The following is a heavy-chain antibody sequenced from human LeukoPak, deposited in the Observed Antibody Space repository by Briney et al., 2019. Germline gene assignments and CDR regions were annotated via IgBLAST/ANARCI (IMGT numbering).Heavy chain of an antibody. CDR1: GGSFSGYY. Sequence: SETLSLTCAVYGGSFSGYYWGWIRQPPGKGLEWIGNIFYSGSTYYSPSLRSRVTISLDTSRNQFSLKLNSVTAADTAVYYCAKSDGYGLVDIWGQGTMVTVSS. D-gene: IGHD3-10*01. V-gene: IGHV4-34*12. J-gene: IGHJ3*02. CDR2: IFYSGST. CDR3: AKSDGYGLVDI.